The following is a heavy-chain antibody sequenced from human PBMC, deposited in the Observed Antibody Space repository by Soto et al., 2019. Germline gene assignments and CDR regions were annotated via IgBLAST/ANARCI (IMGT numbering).Heavy chain of an antibody. V-gene: IGHV2-5*02. CDR2: IYWDDDE. CDR3: AHSRNLITEDAQVGDFDY. CDR1: GFSLTTAGVG. J-gene: IGHJ4*02. D-gene: IGHD3-10*01. Sequence: QINLKESGPTLVKPTQTLTLTCSFSGFSLTTAGVGVGWVRQSPGEALEWLALIYWDDDERYSPYLKTRLTITQDTSKHQVVLKMTNMAPVDTATYYCAHSRNLITEDAQVGDFDYWGQGTLVTVSS.